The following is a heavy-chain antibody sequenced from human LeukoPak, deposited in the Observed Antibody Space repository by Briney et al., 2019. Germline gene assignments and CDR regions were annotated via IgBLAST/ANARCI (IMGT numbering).Heavy chain of an antibody. CDR2: ISSGGGST. V-gene: IGHV3-23*01. J-gene: IGHJ4*02. Sequence: TGGSLRLSCAASGFTFSSYAMTWVRQAPGKGLEWVSGISSGGGSTYYAASMKGRFTISRDNSEHTLYLQMNSLRGEDTAVYYCAKVLSSGGHWFDYWGQGSLVTVSS. CDR1: GFTFSSYA. D-gene: IGHD6-19*01. CDR3: AKVLSSGGHWFDY.